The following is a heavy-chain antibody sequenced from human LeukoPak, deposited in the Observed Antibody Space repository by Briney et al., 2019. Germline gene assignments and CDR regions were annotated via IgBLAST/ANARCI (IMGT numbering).Heavy chain of an antibody. D-gene: IGHD2-2*01. CDR2: ISAYNGNT. Sequence: GASVKVSCKASGYTFTSYGISWVRQAPGQGLKWMGWISAYNGNTNYAQKLQGRVTMTTDTSTSTAYMELRSLRSEDTAVYYCATLSVVPAASYYFDYWGQGTLVTVSS. CDR3: ATLSVVPAASYYFDY. CDR1: GYTFTSYG. V-gene: IGHV1-18*01. J-gene: IGHJ4*02.